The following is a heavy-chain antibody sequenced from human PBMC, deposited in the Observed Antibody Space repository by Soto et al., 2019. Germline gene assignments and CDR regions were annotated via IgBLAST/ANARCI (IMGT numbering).Heavy chain of an antibody. J-gene: IGHJ5*02. CDR2: TYFIGST. Sequence: SETLSLTCTFSVVSISTGAYYCAWIRQLPGKGLEWIGYTYFIGSTYYNPSLTSRVTILVDTSKNQFSLHLSSVTAADTAVYYCAAFNLKEKKNWFEPWGQGTLVNVSS. CDR3: AAFNLKEKKNWFEP. V-gene: IGHV4-31*03. CDR1: VVSISTGAYY. D-gene: IGHD1-1*01.